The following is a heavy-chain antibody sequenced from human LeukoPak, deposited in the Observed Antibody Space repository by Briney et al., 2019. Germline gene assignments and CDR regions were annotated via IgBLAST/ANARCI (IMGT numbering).Heavy chain of an antibody. CDR2: INPNSGGT. CDR3: ARVGCSGGSCYPTVDFDY. Sequence: ASVKVSCKASGYTFTGYYMHWVRQAPGQGLEWMGWINPNSGGTNYAQKFQGRVTMTRDTSISTAYMELSRLRSDDTAVYYCARVGCSGGSCYPTVDFDYWGQGTLVTVSS. CDR1: GYTFTGYY. J-gene: IGHJ4*02. D-gene: IGHD2-15*01. V-gene: IGHV1-2*02.